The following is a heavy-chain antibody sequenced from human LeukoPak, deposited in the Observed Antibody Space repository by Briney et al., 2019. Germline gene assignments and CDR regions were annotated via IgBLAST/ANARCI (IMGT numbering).Heavy chain of an antibody. Sequence: ASVKVSCKASGYTSTSYDINWVRQATGQGLEWMGWMNPNSGNTGYAQKFQGRVTMTRNTSISTAYMELSSLRSEDTAVYYCAREGYSSSWYDSYYYYYMDVWGKGTTVTVSS. J-gene: IGHJ6*03. V-gene: IGHV1-8*01. CDR1: GYTSTSYD. CDR3: AREGYSSSWYDSYYYYYMDV. CDR2: MNPNSGNT. D-gene: IGHD6-13*01.